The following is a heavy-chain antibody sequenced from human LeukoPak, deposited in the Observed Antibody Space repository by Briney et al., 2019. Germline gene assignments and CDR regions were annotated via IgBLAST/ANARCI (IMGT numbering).Heavy chain of an antibody. Sequence: GGSLRLSCAASGFTFSSYGMHWVRQPPGKGLEWVAFIRYDGSNTYYADSVKGRFTLSRDNSKNTLYLQMNSLRAEDTALYYCAKDESVPYFDYLLAWGQGTLVTVSS. CDR2: IRYDGSNT. CDR1: GFTFSSYG. J-gene: IGHJ5*02. V-gene: IGHV3-30*02. CDR3: AKDESVPYFDYLLA. D-gene: IGHD3-9*01.